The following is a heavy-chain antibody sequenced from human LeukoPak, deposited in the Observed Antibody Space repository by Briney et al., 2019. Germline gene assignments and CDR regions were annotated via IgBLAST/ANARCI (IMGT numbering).Heavy chain of an antibody. CDR2: IKQDGSEK. J-gene: IGHJ6*03. V-gene: IGHV3-7*01. D-gene: IGHD2-8*01. Sequence: PGGSLRLSCAASGFTFSSYWMSWVRQAPGKGLEWVANIKQDGSEKYYVDSVKGRFTISRDNAKNSLYLQMNSLRAEDTAVYYCARLGSNYYYYMDVWGKGTTATVSS. CDR1: GFTFSSYW. CDR3: ARLGSNYYYYMDV.